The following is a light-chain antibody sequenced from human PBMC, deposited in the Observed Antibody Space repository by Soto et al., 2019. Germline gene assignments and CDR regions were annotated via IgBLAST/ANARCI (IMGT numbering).Light chain of an antibody. V-gene: IGKV1-5*01. Sequence: DIQLTQSPSTLSASVGDRVTITCRASLSISTWMAWYQQKPGKAPKVLIYDASILASGVPSRFSGSGSGTEFTLAISSLQPYDFASYYCQQYFSYSRTFGQGTKVDVK. CDR3: QQYFSYSRT. J-gene: IGKJ1*01. CDR2: DAS. CDR1: LSISTW.